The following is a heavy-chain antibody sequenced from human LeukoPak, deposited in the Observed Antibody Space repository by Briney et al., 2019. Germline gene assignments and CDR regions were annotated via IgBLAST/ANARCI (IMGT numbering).Heavy chain of an antibody. J-gene: IGHJ6*02. CDR2: ISSSSSYI. V-gene: IGHV3-21*01. D-gene: IGHD2-2*01. CDR3: ARDLGCSSTSCYFNYYYGMDV. Sequence: PEGSLRLSCAASGFTFSDYNMNWVRQAPGKGLEWVSSISSSSSYIYYADSVQGRFTISRDNAKKSLYLQMNSLRAEDTAVYYCARDLGCSSTSCYFNYYYGMDVWGQGTTVTVSS. CDR1: GFTFSDYN.